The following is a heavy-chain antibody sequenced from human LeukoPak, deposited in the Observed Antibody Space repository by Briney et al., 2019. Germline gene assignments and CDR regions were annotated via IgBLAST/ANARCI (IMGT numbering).Heavy chain of an antibody. V-gene: IGHV4-4*07. Sequence: PSETLSLTCTVSGDSISNYYWSWVRQPAGKGLEWIGRIYASGSSNYNPSLKSRITMSVDTSKNQFSLKLSSVTAADTAVYYCTRCHNTYYYDNSGYSPEHYYMDVWGKGTTVIVSS. CDR2: IYASGSS. D-gene: IGHD3-22*01. CDR3: TRCHNTYYYDNSGYSPEHYYMDV. J-gene: IGHJ6*03. CDR1: GDSISNYY.